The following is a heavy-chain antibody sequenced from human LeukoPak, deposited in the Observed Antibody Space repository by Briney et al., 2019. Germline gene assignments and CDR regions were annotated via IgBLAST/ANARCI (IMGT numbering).Heavy chain of an antibody. J-gene: IGHJ4*02. CDR2: IYYSGST. D-gene: IGHD3-10*01. CDR3: ARRDGGFGELDY. CDR1: GGSISSSSYY. V-gene: IGHV4-39*01. Sequence: SETLSLTCTVSGGSISSSSYYWGWIRQPPGKGLEWIGSIYYSGSTYYNPSLKSRVTISVDTPKNQFSLKLSSVTAADTAVYYCARRDGGFGELDYWGQGTLATVSS.